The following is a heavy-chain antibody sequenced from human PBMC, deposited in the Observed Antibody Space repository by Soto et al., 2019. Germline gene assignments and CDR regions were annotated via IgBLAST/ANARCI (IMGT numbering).Heavy chain of an antibody. CDR2: INPNSGGT. Sequence: ASVKVSCKASGYTFTGYYMHWVRQAPGQGLEWMGWINPNSGGTNYAQKFQGWVTMTRDTSISTAYMELSRLRSDDTAVYYCAVSIIAAAGTSVSVGAFDIWGQGTMVTVSS. CDR1: GYTFTGYY. D-gene: IGHD6-13*01. V-gene: IGHV1-2*04. J-gene: IGHJ3*02. CDR3: AVSIIAAAGTSVSVGAFDI.